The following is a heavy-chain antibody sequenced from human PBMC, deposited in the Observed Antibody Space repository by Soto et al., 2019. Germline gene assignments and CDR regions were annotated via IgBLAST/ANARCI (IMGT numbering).Heavy chain of an antibody. D-gene: IGHD2-15*01. CDR1: GFTFSSYG. CDR3: AGPKYCSGGSCYPTYYFDY. CDR2: IWYDGSNK. Sequence: QVQLVESGGGVVQPGRSLRLSCAASGFTFSSYGMHWVRQAPGKGLEWVAVIWYDGSNKYYADSVKGRFTISRDNSKNTLYLQMNSLRAEDTAVYYCAGPKYCSGGSCYPTYYFDYWGQGTLVTVSS. V-gene: IGHV3-33*01. J-gene: IGHJ4*02.